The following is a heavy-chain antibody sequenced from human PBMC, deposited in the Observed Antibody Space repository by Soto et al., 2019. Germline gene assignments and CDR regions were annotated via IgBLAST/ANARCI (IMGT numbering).Heavy chain of an antibody. CDR2: MSHSGGT. Sequence: SETLSLTCTVSGGSISSFYWSWIRQPPGKGLEWIGYMSHSGGTHFNPSLKSRVTISVDTSKNQFSLKMSSVTAVDTALYYCARVERGTATTVVDAFDIWGPGTMVTVSS. CDR1: GGSISSFY. D-gene: IGHD1-1*01. V-gene: IGHV4-59*12. J-gene: IGHJ3*02. CDR3: ARVERGTATTVVDAFDI.